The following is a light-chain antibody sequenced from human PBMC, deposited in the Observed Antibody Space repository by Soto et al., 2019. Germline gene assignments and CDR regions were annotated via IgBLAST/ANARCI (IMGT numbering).Light chain of an antibody. J-gene: IGKJ4*01. Sequence: EIVLTQSPGTLSLSPGERATPSCRASQSVSNNYLAWYQQKPGQAPRLLIYGASSRATGIPDRFSGSGSGTDFTLTISRLEPEDFAVYYCQQRTNWPLTFGGGTKVDIK. CDR3: QQRTNWPLT. CDR1: QSVSNNY. CDR2: GAS. V-gene: IGKV3D-20*02.